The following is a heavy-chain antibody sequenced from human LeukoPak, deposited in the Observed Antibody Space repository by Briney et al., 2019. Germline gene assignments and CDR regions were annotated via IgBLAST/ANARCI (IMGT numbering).Heavy chain of an antibody. CDR3: ARDQLAYCGGDCYGNYYYYYMDV. J-gene: IGHJ6*03. Sequence: GGSLRLSCVASGFTFSSYEMNWVRQAPGKGLEWLSYIGSSDSTTHYADSVKGRFTISRDNAKNSLYLQMNSLRVEDTAVYYCARDQLAYCGGDCYGNYYYYYMDVWGKGTTVTISS. V-gene: IGHV3-48*03. CDR2: IGSSDSTT. CDR1: GFTFSSYE. D-gene: IGHD2-21*02.